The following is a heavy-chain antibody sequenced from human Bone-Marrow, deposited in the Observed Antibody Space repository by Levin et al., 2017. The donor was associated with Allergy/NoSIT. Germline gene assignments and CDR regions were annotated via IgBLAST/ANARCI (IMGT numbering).Heavy chain of an antibody. Sequence: GGSLRLSCAASGFTFSSYTMNWVRQAPGKGLEWVSYISSSSSTIYYADSVKGRFTISRDNAKNSLYLQMNSLGDEETAVYYCSRNERWYCTSTSCPPYFDYWGQGTLVTVSS. D-gene: IGHD2-2*01. J-gene: IGHJ4*02. CDR3: SRNERWYCTSTSCPPYFDY. V-gene: IGHV3-48*02. CDR1: GFTFSSYT. CDR2: ISSSSSTI.